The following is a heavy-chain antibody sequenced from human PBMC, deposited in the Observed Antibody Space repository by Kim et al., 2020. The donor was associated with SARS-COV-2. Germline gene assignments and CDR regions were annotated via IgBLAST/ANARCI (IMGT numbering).Heavy chain of an antibody. D-gene: IGHD4-17*01. CDR3: ARDDYGDSPYYFNY. V-gene: IGHV1-18*01. CDR2: ISAYNGNT. CDR1: GYTFTSYG. Sequence: ASVKVSCKASGYTFTSYGFNWIRQAPGQGLEWMGWISAYNGNTNYAQKLQGRVTLTTDTSTSTAYMELRSLRSDDTAIYYCARDDYGDSPYYFNYWGQGTLVTVSS. J-gene: IGHJ4*02.